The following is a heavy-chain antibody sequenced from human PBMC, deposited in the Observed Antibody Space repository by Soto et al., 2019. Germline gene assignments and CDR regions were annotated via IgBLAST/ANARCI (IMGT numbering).Heavy chain of an antibody. V-gene: IGHV3-74*01. D-gene: IGHD3-10*01. Sequence: EVQLVESGGGLVQPGESLRLSCAASGYTFSPFWMHWVRQAPGKGLVWVSHIYSDGSTIVYADSVKGRFTISRDNAKNTLYLQMNSLKAEDTAVYYCVRDRGYPDSFDVWGRGTMVTVSS. CDR1: GYTFSPFW. CDR3: VRDRGYPDSFDV. CDR2: IYSDGSTI. J-gene: IGHJ3*01.